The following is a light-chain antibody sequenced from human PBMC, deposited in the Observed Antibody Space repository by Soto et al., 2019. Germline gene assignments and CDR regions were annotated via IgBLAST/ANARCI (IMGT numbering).Light chain of an antibody. V-gene: IGKV3-20*01. CDR2: GAS. CDR1: QSVSGC. J-gene: IGKJ1*01. Sequence: EIVLTQSPATLSLSPGERATLSCRASQSVSGCLAWYQQKPGQAPRLLMYGASTRATGFPARFSGSGSGTDFTLTISRLEPEDFAVYYCQQYGSSPTFGQGTKVDIK. CDR3: QQYGSSPT.